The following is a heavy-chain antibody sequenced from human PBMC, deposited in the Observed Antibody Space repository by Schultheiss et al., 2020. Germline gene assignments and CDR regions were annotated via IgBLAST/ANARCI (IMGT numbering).Heavy chain of an antibody. D-gene: IGHD6-19*01. CDR2: INAGNGDT. Sequence: ASVKVSCKASGYTFTTYAVHWVRQAPGQRLEWMGWINAGNGDTKYSQKFQGRVTITRDTSATTAYMELSSLRSDDTAVYYCARHSSGWSGDWFDPWGQGTLVTVSS. CDR3: ARHSSGWSGDWFDP. J-gene: IGHJ5*02. CDR1: GYTFTTYA. V-gene: IGHV1-3*01.